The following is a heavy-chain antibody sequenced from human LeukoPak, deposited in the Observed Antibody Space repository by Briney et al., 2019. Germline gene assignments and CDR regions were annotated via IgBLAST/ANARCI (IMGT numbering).Heavy chain of an antibody. Sequence: GGSLRLSCAVGGFTLSTYSMNWVRQAPGKGLEWVSYISSFSGTINYADSVKGRFTISRDNAKNSLYLQMNSLRAEDTAVYYCARDQGGLGYWGQGTLVTVSS. CDR2: ISSFSGTI. D-gene: IGHD3-16*01. V-gene: IGHV3-48*01. J-gene: IGHJ4*02. CDR1: GFTLSTYS. CDR3: ARDQGGLGY.